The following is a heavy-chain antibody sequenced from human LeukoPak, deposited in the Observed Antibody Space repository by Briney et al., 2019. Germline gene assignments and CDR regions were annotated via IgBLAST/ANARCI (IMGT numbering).Heavy chain of an antibody. CDR2: INSDGSST. CDR3: VRDNYGVDY. D-gene: IGHD3-10*01. Sequence: PGGSLRLSCAASGFTLSRYRMQWVRQAPGKGLVWVSHINSDGSSTTYADSVKGRFTTSRDNAKNTLYLQMNSLRAEDTAVYYCVRDNYGVDYWGQGTLVTVSS. J-gene: IGHJ4*02. V-gene: IGHV3-74*03. CDR1: GFTLSRYR.